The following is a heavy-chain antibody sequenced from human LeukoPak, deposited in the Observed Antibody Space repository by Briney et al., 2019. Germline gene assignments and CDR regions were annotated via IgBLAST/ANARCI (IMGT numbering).Heavy chain of an antibody. J-gene: IGHJ6*02. Sequence: GGSLRLSCAASGFTFDDYAMHWVRQAPGKGLEWVSGITWNSGSIGYADSVKGRFTISRDNAKNSLYLQMNSLRAEGTAVYYCARDGVPAAPTLLDYYYYGMDVWGQGTTVTVSS. V-gene: IGHV3-9*01. CDR1: GFTFDDYA. D-gene: IGHD2-2*01. CDR2: ITWNSGSI. CDR3: ARDGVPAAPTLLDYYYYGMDV.